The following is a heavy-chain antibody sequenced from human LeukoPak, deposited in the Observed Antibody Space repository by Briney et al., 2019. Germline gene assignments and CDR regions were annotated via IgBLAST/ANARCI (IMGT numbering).Heavy chain of an antibody. J-gene: IGHJ4*02. CDR3: ARQLPFWSGYPY. V-gene: IGHV4-34*01. CDR1: GGSFSGYY. D-gene: IGHD3-3*01. Sequence: SETLSLTCAVYGGSFSGYYWSWIRQPPGKGLEWIGEINHSGSTNYNPSLKSRVTISVDTSKNQFSLKLSSVTAADTAVYYCARQLPFWSGYPYWGQGTLVTVSS. CDR2: INHSGST.